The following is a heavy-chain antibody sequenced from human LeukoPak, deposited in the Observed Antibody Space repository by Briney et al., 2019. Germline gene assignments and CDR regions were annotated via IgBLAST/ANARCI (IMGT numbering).Heavy chain of an antibody. CDR2: IYYDGSA. V-gene: IGHV4-59*01. J-gene: IGHJ5*02. D-gene: IGHD5-18*01. CDR3: ARVGFSFGYPNWFDR. CDR1: GGSISSYY. Sequence: SETLSLTCTVFGGSISSYYWSWIWQPPGKGLEWIGYIYYDGSANYNPSLNSRVTISVDTSKNQFSLKLTSVTAADTAIYYCARVGFSFGYPNWFDRWGQGTLVTVSS.